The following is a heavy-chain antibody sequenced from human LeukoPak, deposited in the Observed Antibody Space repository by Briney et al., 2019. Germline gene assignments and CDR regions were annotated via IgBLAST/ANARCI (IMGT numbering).Heavy chain of an antibody. CDR2: INHSGST. V-gene: IGHV4-34*01. CDR1: GGSFSGYY. J-gene: IGHJ4*02. D-gene: IGHD3-22*01. Sequence: SETLSLTCAVYGGSFSGYYWSWIRQPPGKGLEWIGEINHSGSTNYNPSLKSRVTISVDTSKNQFSLKLSSVTAADTAVYYCAREKYYYDSSGYLPRLKYYFDYWGQRTLVTVSS. CDR3: AREKYYYDSSGYLPRLKYYFDY.